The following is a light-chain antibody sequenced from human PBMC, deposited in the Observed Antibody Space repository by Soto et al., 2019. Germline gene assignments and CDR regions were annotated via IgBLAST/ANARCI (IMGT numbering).Light chain of an antibody. CDR3: SSFTTSTSDV. V-gene: IGLV2-14*03. J-gene: IGLJ1*01. CDR1: SSDVGAYDY. Sequence: QSALTQPASVSGSPGPSITISCTGTSSDVGAYDYVSWYQQHPGEVPKLMIFDVSDRPSGVSNRFSGSKSGNTASLTISGLQAEDEADYYCSSFTTSTSDVFGTGTKVTGL. CDR2: DVS.